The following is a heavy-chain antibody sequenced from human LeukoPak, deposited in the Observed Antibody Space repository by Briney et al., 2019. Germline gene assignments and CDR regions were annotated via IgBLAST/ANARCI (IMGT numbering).Heavy chain of an antibody. CDR3: AVRGYCTNGVCSDAFDI. CDR2: VYNSGDT. D-gene: IGHD2-8*01. V-gene: IGHV4-59*12. Sequence: SETLSLTCTVSGGSTSSDYWSWIRQSPGKGLEWVGYVYNSGDTGKNPSLKSRVTILLDTSKNQCSLKLSSVTAADTAVYYCAVRGYCTNGVCSDAFDIWGQGTMVTVSS. J-gene: IGHJ3*02. CDR1: GGSTSSDY.